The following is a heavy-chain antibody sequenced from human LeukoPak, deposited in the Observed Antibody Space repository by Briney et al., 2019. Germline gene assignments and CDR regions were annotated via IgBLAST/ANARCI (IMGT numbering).Heavy chain of an antibody. CDR1: RFTFSTYA. CDR3: ARDGFGYSSGWYSTDY. V-gene: IGHV3-23*01. D-gene: IGHD6-19*01. CDR2: ISGSGDTT. Sequence: GGSLRLSCTASRFTFSTYAMSWVRQAPGKGLEWVSSISGSGDTTYYTGSVKGRFTISRDNSKNALYLQMSSLRAEDTAVYYCARDGFGYSSGWYSTDYWGQGTLVTVSS. J-gene: IGHJ4*02.